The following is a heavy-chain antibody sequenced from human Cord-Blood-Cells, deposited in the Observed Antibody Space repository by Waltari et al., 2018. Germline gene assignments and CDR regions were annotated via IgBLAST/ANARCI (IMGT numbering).Heavy chain of an antibody. CDR3: TSTVTTSDY. D-gene: IGHD4-4*01. J-gene: IGHJ4*02. CDR1: GFTFSGSA. V-gene: IGHV3-73*02. Sequence: EVQLVESGGGLVQPGGSLKLSCAASGFTFSGSAMHWVRQASGKGLEWVGRIRSKANSYATAYAVSVKGRFTISRDDSKNTAYLQMNSLKTEDTAVYYCTSTVTTSDYWGQGTLVTVSS. CDR2: IRSKANSYAT.